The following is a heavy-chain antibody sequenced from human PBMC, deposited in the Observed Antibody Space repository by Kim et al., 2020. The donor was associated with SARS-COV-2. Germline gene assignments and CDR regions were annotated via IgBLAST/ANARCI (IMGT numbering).Heavy chain of an antibody. CDR3: AKMVIMDGYNYFYYYAMDV. CDR2: ISGGAVNK. Sequence: GGSLRLSCAASGFTFDTFAMSWVRQAPGKGLEWVSVISGGAVNKFYADSVRGRFTISRDNSKSTLYLQMNSLRDEDTALYYCAKMVIMDGYNYFYYYAMDVWGQGTPVTVSS. J-gene: IGHJ6*02. V-gene: IGHV3-23*01. CDR1: GFTFDTFA. D-gene: IGHD2-21*01.